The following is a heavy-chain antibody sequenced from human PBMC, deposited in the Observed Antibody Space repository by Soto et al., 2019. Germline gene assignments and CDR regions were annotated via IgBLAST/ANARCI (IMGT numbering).Heavy chain of an antibody. CDR2: IYYRGST. V-gene: IGHV4-31*02. Sequence: TLSLPGTVSGGSVNSGWYDWSWSRQHPGKGLEWIGDIYYRGSTNYNPSIKSRVTISIDTSKNQLSLKLSSVTAADTAVYYCARAQTFFGIMTVFDNWGQGTLGTVSS. D-gene: IGHD3-3*01. CDR3: ARAQTFFGIMTVFDN. CDR1: GGSVNSGWYD. J-gene: IGHJ4*02.